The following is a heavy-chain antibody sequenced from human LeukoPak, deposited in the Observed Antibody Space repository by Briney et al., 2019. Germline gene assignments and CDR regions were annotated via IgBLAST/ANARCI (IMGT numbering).Heavy chain of an antibody. CDR1: GFTFSSYA. Sequence: GGSLRLSCAASGFTFSSYAMHWVRPAPGKGLEWVAVISYDGSNKYYADSVKGRFTISRDNSKNTLYLQMNSLRAEDTAVYYCAREYDYVWGSLSLRDAFDIWGQGTMVTVSS. CDR2: ISYDGSNK. D-gene: IGHD3-16*01. V-gene: IGHV3-30-3*01. CDR3: AREYDYVWGSLSLRDAFDI. J-gene: IGHJ3*02.